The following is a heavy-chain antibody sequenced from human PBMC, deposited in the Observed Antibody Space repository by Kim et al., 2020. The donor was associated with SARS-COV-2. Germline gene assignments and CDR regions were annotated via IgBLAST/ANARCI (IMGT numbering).Heavy chain of an antibody. CDR2: VNSDGSST. CDR1: GFTFSSYW. V-gene: IGHV3-74*01. CDR3: ASLSTGYVWYKFDY. D-gene: IGHD3-16*01. Sequence: GGSLRLSCVASGFTFSSYWMHWVRQAPGKGLVWVSRVNSDGSSTYYADSVKGRFTISRDNARNTLYLQMNSLRAEDTAVYYCASLSTGYVWYKFDYWGQGTLVTVS. J-gene: IGHJ4*02.